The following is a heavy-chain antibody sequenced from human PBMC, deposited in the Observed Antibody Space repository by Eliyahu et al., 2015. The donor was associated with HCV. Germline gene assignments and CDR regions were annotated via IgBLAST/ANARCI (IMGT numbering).Heavy chain of an antibody. Sequence: QFQLQESGPGLVKPSETLSLMCSVSGGSIXNSRYYWGWIRQPPGKGLEWIGSIYFSGSTHYNPSLRSRASIDVDTSKSQFSLQLNSVTAADTAVYYCVTFTVFGVILDYWGPGSLVTVSS. D-gene: IGHD3-3*01. V-gene: IGHV4-39*01. CDR1: GGSIXNSRYY. CDR3: VTFTVFGVILDY. CDR2: IYFSGST. J-gene: IGHJ4*02.